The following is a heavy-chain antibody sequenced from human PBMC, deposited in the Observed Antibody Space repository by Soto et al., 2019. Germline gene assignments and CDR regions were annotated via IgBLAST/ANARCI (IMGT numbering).Heavy chain of an antibody. Sequence: VGSLRLSGAASGFTFGVYSMNWVRHAPGKGLEWISYISSLSSPRYYAESVEGRFIISRDNAKNSLYLQMNSLRDEDTAVYFCVREDILGARSFDYWGQGTRVTVSS. CDR2: ISSLSSPR. D-gene: IGHD1-26*01. J-gene: IGHJ4*02. CDR3: VREDILGARSFDY. CDR1: GFTFGVYS. V-gene: IGHV3-48*02.